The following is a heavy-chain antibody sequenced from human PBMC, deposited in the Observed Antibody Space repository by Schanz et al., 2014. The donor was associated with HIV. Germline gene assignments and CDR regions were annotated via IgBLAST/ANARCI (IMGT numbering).Heavy chain of an antibody. CDR1: GGTFSSYA. CDR3: ARCHYYDFWSGYQGEFGY. V-gene: IGHV1-69*01. D-gene: IGHD3-3*01. CDR2: IIPIFGTP. J-gene: IGHJ4*02. Sequence: QVQLVQSGAEVKKPGSSVKVSCKASGGTFSSYAVSWVRQAPGQGLEWMGGIIPIFGTPSYAQKFQGRLTITADESTNTAYMELSSLRSEDTAVYYCARCHYYDFWSGYQGEFGYWGQGTLVTVSP.